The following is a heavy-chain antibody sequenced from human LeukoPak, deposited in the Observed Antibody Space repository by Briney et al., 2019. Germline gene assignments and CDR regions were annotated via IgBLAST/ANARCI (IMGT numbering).Heavy chain of an antibody. D-gene: IGHD6-19*01. J-gene: IGHJ4*02. CDR3: PRAGDSIGWLDY. CDR2: IIPNSGGA. V-gene: IGHV1-2*06. Sequence: ASVKVSCKASGYTFTGYDMHWVRQAPGQGLEWMGRIIPNSGGANYAHKFQGRVTMTRDTSISTAYMELSRLRSDDTAVYFCPRAGDSIGWLDYRGEGNAVTVSS. CDR1: GYTFTGYD.